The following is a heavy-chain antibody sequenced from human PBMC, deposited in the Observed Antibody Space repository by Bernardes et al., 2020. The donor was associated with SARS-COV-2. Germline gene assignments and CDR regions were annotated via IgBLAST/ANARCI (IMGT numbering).Heavy chain of an antibody. CDR3: AREEYSSGWGGLDYGMDV. CDR1: GYTFTSYG. Sequence: ASVKVSCKASGYTFTSYGISWVRQAPGQGLEWMGWISAYNGNTNYAQKLQGRVTMTTDTSTSTAYMELRSLRSDDTAVYYCAREEYSSGWGGLDYGMDVWGQGTTVTVSS. V-gene: IGHV1-18*01. J-gene: IGHJ6*02. D-gene: IGHD6-19*01. CDR2: ISAYNGNT.